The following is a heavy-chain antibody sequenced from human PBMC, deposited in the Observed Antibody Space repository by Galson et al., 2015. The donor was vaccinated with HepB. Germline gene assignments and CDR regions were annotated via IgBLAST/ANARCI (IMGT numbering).Heavy chain of an antibody. CDR2: INPNSGGT. D-gene: IGHD2-2*01. CDR3: ARELQLLDWSFDY. V-gene: IGHV1-2*02. CDR1: GYTFTGYY. Sequence: SCKASGYTFTGYYMHWVRQAPGQGLEWMGWINPNSGGTNYAQKFQGRVTMTRDTSISTAYMELSRLRSDDTAVYYCARELQLLDWSFDYWGQGTLVTVSS. J-gene: IGHJ4*02.